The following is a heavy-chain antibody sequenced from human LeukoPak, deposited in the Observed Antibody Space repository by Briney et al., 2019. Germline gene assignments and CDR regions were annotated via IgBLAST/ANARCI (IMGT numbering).Heavy chain of an antibody. Sequence: GGSLRLSCAASGFTFDDYGMNWVRQAPGKGLEWVSSISSSSSYIYYADSVKGRFTISRDNAKNSLYLQMNSLRAEDTAVYYCARGSKAGEKEFDYWGQGTLVTVSS. CDR2: ISSSSSYI. D-gene: IGHD6-13*01. CDR3: ARGSKAGEKEFDY. J-gene: IGHJ4*02. V-gene: IGHV3-21*01. CDR1: GFTFDDYG.